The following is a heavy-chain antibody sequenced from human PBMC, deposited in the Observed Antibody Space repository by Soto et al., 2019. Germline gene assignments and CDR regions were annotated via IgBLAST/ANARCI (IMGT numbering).Heavy chain of an antibody. CDR3: AMLGGWSGVSNDMDV. J-gene: IGHJ6*02. V-gene: IGHV3-72*01. Sequence: EVQLVESGGGLVQPGGSLRLSCAASGLIFSAYNMDWVRQAPGKGLELFGRIRRKANSYTTEYAASVKGRFTISRDDSKNSMYVQMNRLKTEDTAVYYCAMLGGWSGVSNDMDVWGQGTTVTGSS. CDR2: IRRKANSYTT. D-gene: IGHD6-19*01. CDR1: GLIFSAYN.